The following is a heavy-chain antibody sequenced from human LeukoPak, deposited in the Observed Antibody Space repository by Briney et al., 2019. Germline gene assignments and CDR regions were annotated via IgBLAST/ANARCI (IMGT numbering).Heavy chain of an antibody. J-gene: IGHJ4*02. CDR1: GGSITSSSYY. V-gene: IGHV4-39*07. Sequence: SETLSLTCTVSGGSITSSSYYWGWIRQPPGKGLEWIGSMYFSGSTYRNPSLKSRVTISVDTSKNQFSLKLRSVTAADTAVYYCARLTSGSTIDYWGQGTLVTVSS. CDR3: ARLTSGSTIDY. CDR2: MYFSGST. D-gene: IGHD6-19*01.